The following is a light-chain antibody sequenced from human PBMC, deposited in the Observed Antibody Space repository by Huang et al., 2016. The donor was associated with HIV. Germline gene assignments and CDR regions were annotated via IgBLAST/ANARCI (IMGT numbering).Light chain of an antibody. J-gene: IGKJ4*01. CDR2: AAS. CDR3: QQSYSTLLT. Sequence: DIQMTQSPSSLSASVGDRVTITCRASQTISTYLNWYQQRPGKAPKLLIYAASSLQSGVPSRFSGSGSGTDFTLTISSLQPEDFATYYCQQSYSTLLTFGGGDQGGDQT. CDR1: QTISTY. V-gene: IGKV1-39*01.